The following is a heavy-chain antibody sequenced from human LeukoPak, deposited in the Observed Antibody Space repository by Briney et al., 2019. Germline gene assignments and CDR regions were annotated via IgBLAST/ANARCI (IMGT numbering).Heavy chain of an antibody. V-gene: IGHV1-18*01. CDR2: ISSDNGIP. J-gene: IGHJ6*03. D-gene: IGHD2-15*01. Sequence: ASVKVSCKASGYSTNRFGVTWVRQAPGQGREWIGWISSDNGIPRYADKFQGRVSLTTDTSKTTAYMELRSLRSDDSAVYFCANVAKGRFFFYYMDVWGKGTTVTVSS. CDR1: GYSTNRFG. CDR3: ANVAKGRFFFYYMDV.